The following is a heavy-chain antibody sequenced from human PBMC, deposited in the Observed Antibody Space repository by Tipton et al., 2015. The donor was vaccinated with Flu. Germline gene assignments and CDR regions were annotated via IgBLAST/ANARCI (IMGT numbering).Heavy chain of an antibody. D-gene: IGHD2-2*01. CDR1: GYRFTDNY. Sequence: QLVQSGAEVKNPGASVKVSCKASGYRFTDNYVHWVRQAPGQGLEWMGWINSKTGGTNYAQKFQGRVTMSRDTSISTVYMELSSLRSDETAVYYCARGVGSSWFDSWGQGTLVTVSS. CDR2: INSKTGGT. J-gene: IGHJ5*01. V-gene: IGHV1-2*02. CDR3: ARGVGSSWFDS.